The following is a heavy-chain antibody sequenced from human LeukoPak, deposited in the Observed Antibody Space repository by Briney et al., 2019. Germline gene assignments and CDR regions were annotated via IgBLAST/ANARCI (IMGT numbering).Heavy chain of an antibody. D-gene: IGHD3-22*01. Sequence: GGSLRLSCAASGFTFDDYAMHWVRQAPGKGLEWVSGINWNGGSTGYADSVKGRFTISRDNAKNSLYLQMNSLRAEDTALYYCARDPSGYYYVGGAFDIWGQGTMVTVSS. CDR2: INWNGGST. CDR1: GFTFDDYA. J-gene: IGHJ3*02. V-gene: IGHV3-20*04. CDR3: ARDPSGYYYVGGAFDI.